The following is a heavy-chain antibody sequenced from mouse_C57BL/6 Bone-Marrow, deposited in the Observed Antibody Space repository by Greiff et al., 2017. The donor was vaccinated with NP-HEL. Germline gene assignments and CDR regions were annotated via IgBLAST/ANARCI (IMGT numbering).Heavy chain of an antibody. CDR1: GYTFTDYN. V-gene: IGHV1-22*01. CDR3: ARGLLRLDY. Sequence: EVQLVESGPELVKPGASVKMSCKASGYTFTDYNMHWVKQSHGKSLEWIGYINPNNGGTSYNQKFKGKATLTVNKSSSTAYMELRSLTSEDSAVYYCARGLLRLDYWGQGTTLTVSS. CDR2: INPNNGGT. D-gene: IGHD2-3*01. J-gene: IGHJ2*01.